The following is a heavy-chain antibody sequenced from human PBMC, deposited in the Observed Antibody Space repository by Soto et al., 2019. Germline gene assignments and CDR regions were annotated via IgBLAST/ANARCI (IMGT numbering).Heavy chain of an antibody. Sequence: ASVKVSCKASGYTFTSYATHWVRQAPGQRLEWMGWINAGNGNTKYSQKFQGRVAITRDTSANTAYMDLSSLRSEDTAVYYCARTRGYFSHFDCWGQGTLVTVSS. CDR1: GYTFTSYA. CDR3: ARTRGYFSHFDC. CDR2: INAGNGNT. J-gene: IGHJ4*02. D-gene: IGHD3-3*01. V-gene: IGHV1-3*01.